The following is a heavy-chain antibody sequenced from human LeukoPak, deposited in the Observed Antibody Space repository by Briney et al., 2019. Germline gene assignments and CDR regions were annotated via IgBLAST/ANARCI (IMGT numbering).Heavy chain of an antibody. CDR3: ASEPPLGDFWNGSDY. V-gene: IGHV3-30*03. J-gene: IGHJ4*02. D-gene: IGHD3-3*01. CDR2: ISYDGSNK. CDR1: GFASNIYG. Sequence: PGRSLRLSCAANGFASNIYGMHWVRQAPGKGLEWVALISYDGSNKYYADSVKGRFTISRDNSKNTLSLQMNSLRIEDTAVYYCASEPPLGDFWNGSDYWGQGTLVTVSS.